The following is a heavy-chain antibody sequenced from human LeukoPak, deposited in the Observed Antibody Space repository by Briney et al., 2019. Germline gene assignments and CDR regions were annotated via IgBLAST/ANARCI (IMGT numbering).Heavy chain of an antibody. CDR1: GGSISSYY. Sequence: SETLSLTCTVSGGSISSYYWGWIRQPPGKGLEWIGYIYHSGSTYYNPSLKSRITISVDTSKDQFSLKLSSVTAADTAVYYCARVDYSGYDTRGWFDPWGQGTLVTVSS. J-gene: IGHJ5*02. CDR3: ARVDYSGYDTRGWFDP. D-gene: IGHD5-12*01. CDR2: IYHSGST. V-gene: IGHV4-59*01.